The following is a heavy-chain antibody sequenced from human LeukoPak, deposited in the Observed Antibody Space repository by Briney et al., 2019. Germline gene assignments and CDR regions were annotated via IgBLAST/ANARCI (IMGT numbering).Heavy chain of an antibody. V-gene: IGHV3-30-3*01. CDR1: GFTFSSYA. J-gene: IGHJ4*02. CDR3: ARGRYYYDSSGYSH. D-gene: IGHD3-22*01. CDR2: ISYDGSNK. Sequence: GRSLRLSCAASGFTFSSYAMHWVRQAPGKGLEWVAVISYDGSNKYYADSVKGRFTISRDNSKNTLYLQMNSLRAEDTAVYYCARGRYYYDSSGYSHWGQGTLVTVSS.